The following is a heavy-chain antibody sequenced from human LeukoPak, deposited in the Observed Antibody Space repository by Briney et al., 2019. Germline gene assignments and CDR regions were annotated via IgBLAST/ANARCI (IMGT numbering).Heavy chain of an antibody. CDR2: IYYSGST. Sequence: SETLSLTCTVSGGSTSSYYWSWIRQPPGKGLEWIGYIYYSGSTNYNPSLKSRVTISVDTSKNQFSLKLSSVTAADTAVYYCAREIKTVGATSSYHFDYWGQGTLVTVSS. CDR3: AREIKTVGATSSYHFDY. J-gene: IGHJ4*02. CDR1: GGSTSSYY. V-gene: IGHV4-59*01. D-gene: IGHD1-26*01.